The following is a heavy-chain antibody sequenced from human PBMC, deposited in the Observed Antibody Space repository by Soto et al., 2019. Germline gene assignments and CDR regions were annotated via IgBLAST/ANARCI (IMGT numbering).Heavy chain of an antibody. CDR3: ARAAGIMTRGFHGMDV. D-gene: IGHD3-10*01. CDR1: GFAFSSYE. CDR2: ISSTASTI. J-gene: IGHJ6*02. V-gene: IGHV3-48*03. Sequence: GSLRLSCAASGFAFSSYEMNWVRQSPGKVLEWLSYISSTASTIHYADSVKGRFTISRDNANNSVYLQMNSLTADDSAVYYCARAAGIMTRGFHGMDVWGQGXMVTVYS.